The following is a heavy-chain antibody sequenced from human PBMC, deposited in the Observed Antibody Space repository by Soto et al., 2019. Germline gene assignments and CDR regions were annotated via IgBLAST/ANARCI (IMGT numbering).Heavy chain of an antibody. CDR1: GGSISSYY. Sequence: SETLSLTCTVSGGSISSYYWSWIRQPPGKGLEWIGYIYYSGSTNYNPSLKSRVTISVDTSKNQFSLKLSSVTAADTAVYYCARHIVSYYGSGSYYDYWGQGTLVTVSS. J-gene: IGHJ4*02. CDR3: ARHIVSYYGSGSYYDY. D-gene: IGHD3-10*01. V-gene: IGHV4-59*08. CDR2: IYYSGST.